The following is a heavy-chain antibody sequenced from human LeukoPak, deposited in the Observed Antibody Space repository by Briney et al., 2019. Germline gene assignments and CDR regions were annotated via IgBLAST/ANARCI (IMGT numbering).Heavy chain of an antibody. V-gene: IGHV1-24*01. Sequence: ASVKVSCKVSGYTLSELSVHWVRQAPGKGLEWMGGFDPENGESIYAQKFRGRVTMTEDTFTDTAYMDLSRLRSEDTAVYFCATSGFQLLSYFQSWGQGTLVTVSS. CDR1: GYTLSELS. D-gene: IGHD2-2*01. CDR3: ATSGFQLLSYFQS. J-gene: IGHJ4*02. CDR2: FDPENGES.